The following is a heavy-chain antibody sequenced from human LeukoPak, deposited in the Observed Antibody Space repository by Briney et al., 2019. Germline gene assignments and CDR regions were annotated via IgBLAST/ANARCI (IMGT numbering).Heavy chain of an antibody. D-gene: IGHD3-22*01. J-gene: IGHJ4*02. CDR3: ARDNSPYYYDSSGLDY. CDR1: GFTFSSYW. V-gene: IGHV3-7*01. Sequence: GGSLRLSCAASGFTFSSYWMSWVRQAPGKGLEWVANIKQDGSEKYYVDSVKGRFTISRDNAKNSLYLQMNSLRAEDTAVYYCARDNSPYYYDSSGLDYWGQGTLVTVSS. CDR2: IKQDGSEK.